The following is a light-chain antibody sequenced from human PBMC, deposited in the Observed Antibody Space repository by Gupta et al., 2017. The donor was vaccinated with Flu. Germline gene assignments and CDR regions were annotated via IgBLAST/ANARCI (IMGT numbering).Light chain of an antibody. CDR2: LGV. Sequence: VITPSPLSLPVTPGEPASISCRSSQSLLKSNGYNYLDWYLQKPGQTPQLLIYLGVTRAFGVTDRFSGSGSCTDFTLKISRVEAEDVGVYYCMQALQTAPWTFGQGTKVEIK. CDR3: MQALQTAPWT. J-gene: IGKJ1*01. V-gene: IGKV2-28*01. CDR1: QSLLKSNGYNY.